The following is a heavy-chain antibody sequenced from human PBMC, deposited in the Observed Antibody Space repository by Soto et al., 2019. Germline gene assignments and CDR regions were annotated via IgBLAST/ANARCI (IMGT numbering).Heavy chain of an antibody. J-gene: IGHJ6*02. CDR3: ARTYYYDSSGYRGPMDG. Sequence: ADSVKVSCKASGYTFTSYGISWVRQAPGQGLEWMGWISAYNGNTNYAQKLQGRVTITADKSTSTAYMELSSLRSEDTAVYYCARTYYYDSSGYRGPMDGYGQGTQVTLPS. D-gene: IGHD3-22*01. V-gene: IGHV1-18*01. CDR1: GYTFTSYG. CDR2: ISAYNGNT.